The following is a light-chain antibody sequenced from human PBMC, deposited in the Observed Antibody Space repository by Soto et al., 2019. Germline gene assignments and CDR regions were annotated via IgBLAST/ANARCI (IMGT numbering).Light chain of an antibody. CDR3: QQSCNSPPT. V-gene: IGKV1-39*01. J-gene: IGKJ1*01. Sequence: DIQMTQSPSSLSASVGDRVTITCRASQSISRHLNWYQQKPGKATEFLIYAASSLQSGVPSRFSGSGSGTNFPLSISGLQTEDFAAYYFQQSCNSPPTFGQGTKVDIK. CDR2: AAS. CDR1: QSISRH.